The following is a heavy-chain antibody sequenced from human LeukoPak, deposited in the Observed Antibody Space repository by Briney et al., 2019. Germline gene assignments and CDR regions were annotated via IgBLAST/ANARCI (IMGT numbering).Heavy chain of an antibody. J-gene: IGHJ3*02. CDR1: GFTLSDYY. CDR2: ISSSGSTI. D-gene: IGHD4-17*01. V-gene: IGHV3-11*01. CDR3: ARGWDYGDYERVAFDI. Sequence: GGSLRLSCAASGFTLSDYYMSWIRQAPGKGLEWVSYISSSGSTIYYADSVKGRFTISRDNAKNSLYLQMNSLRAEDTAVYYCARGWDYGDYERVAFDIWGQGTMVTVSS.